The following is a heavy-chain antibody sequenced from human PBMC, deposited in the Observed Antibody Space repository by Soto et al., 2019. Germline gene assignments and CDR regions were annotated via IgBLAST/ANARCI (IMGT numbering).Heavy chain of an antibody. CDR3: AKDRLAGNFDY. V-gene: IGHV3-23*01. Sequence: GGSLRLSCAASGFTFNNYAMNWVRQAPGMGLEWVATISNTGGGTYYADSVRGRFTISRDNSKNTLYLQMSSLRVEDTAVYYCAKDRLAGNFDYWGQGTQVTVSP. J-gene: IGHJ4*02. CDR2: ISNTGGGT. CDR1: GFTFNNYA.